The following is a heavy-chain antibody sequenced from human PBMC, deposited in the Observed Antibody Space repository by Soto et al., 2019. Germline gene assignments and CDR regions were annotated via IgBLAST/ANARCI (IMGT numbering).Heavy chain of an antibody. D-gene: IGHD6-13*01. J-gene: IGHJ5*02. V-gene: IGHV1-3*01. Sequence: ASVKVSCKASGYTFTSYAMHWVRQAPGQRLEWMGWINAGNGNTKYSQKFQGRVTITRDTSASTAYMELSSLRSEDTAVYYCARDAYSSSWWWSWLDPWGEGTLVTGSS. CDR1: GYTFTSYA. CDR3: ARDAYSSSWWWSWLDP. CDR2: INAGNGNT.